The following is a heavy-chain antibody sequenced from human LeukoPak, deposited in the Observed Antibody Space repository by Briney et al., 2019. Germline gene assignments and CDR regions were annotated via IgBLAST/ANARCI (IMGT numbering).Heavy chain of an antibody. J-gene: IGHJ3*02. CDR2: ISSYSTYI. CDR3: ARDWSDYGDYGGAFDI. D-gene: IGHD4-17*01. CDR1: GFTFSSYG. V-gene: IGHV3-21*01. Sequence: PGGSLRLSCAASGFTFSSYGMSWVRQAPGKGLEWVSSISSYSTYIYYADSVKGRFTISRDNAKNSLYLQMNSLRAEDTALYYCARDWSDYGDYGGAFDIWGQGTMVTVSS.